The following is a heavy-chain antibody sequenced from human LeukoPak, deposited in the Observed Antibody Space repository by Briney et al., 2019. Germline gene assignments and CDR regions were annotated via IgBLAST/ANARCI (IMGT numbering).Heavy chain of an antibody. CDR3: AKATGYLL. D-gene: IGHD1-14*01. J-gene: IGHJ4*02. CDR2: ITGRGEHI. V-gene: IGHV3-23*01. Sequence: GGSLRLSCAASGFTLSSYSMNWVRQAPGKGLEWASGITGRGEHIFYAGSVKGRFTISRDNSKNTLYLQMNSLRAEDTAVYYCAKATGYLLWGQGTLVTVSS. CDR1: GFTLSSYS.